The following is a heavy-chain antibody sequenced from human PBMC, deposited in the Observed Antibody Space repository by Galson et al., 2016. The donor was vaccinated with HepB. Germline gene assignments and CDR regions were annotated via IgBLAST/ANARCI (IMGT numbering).Heavy chain of an antibody. Sequence: SLRLSCAASGFTFTTHTMNWVRQAPGKGLEWVSSISGDGAPYYVDSMKGRFTISRDNSKDTLYLQMISLRAEDTAVCYCARDRGFYSSTWDWGQGTLVTVSS. D-gene: IGHD2-2*01. CDR2: ISGDGAP. V-gene: IGHV3-23*01. CDR1: GFTFTTHT. J-gene: IGHJ4*02. CDR3: ARDRGFYSSTWD.